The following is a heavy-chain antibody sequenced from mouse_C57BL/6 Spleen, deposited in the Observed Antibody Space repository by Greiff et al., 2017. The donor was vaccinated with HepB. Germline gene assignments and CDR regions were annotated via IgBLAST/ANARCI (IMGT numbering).Heavy chain of an antibody. V-gene: IGHV1-78*01. CDR2: IYPVDGST. CDR1: GYTFTDHT. Sequence: QVQLKESDAELVKPGASVKISCKVSGYTFTDHTIHWMKQRPEQGLEWIGYIYPVDGSTKYTEKFKGKATLTADKSSNTAYMQLNSLTSEDSAVYFCSREPDYGNYEYYAMDYWGQGTSVTVSS. CDR3: SREPDYGNYEYYAMDY. D-gene: IGHD2-1*01. J-gene: IGHJ4*01.